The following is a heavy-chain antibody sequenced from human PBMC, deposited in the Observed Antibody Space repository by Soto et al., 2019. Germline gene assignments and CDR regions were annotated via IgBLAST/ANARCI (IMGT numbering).Heavy chain of an antibody. CDR2: ISYDGSNK. D-gene: IGHD4-17*01. CDR3: ATTLTTTVVTLDY. V-gene: IGHV3-30*03. CDR1: GFTFSSYG. J-gene: IGHJ4*02. Sequence: HPGGSLRLSCAASGFTFSSYGMHWVRQAPGKGLEWVAVISYDGSNKYYADSVKGRFTISRDNSKNTLYLQMNSLRAEDTAVYYCATTLTTTVVTLDYWGQGTLVTVSS.